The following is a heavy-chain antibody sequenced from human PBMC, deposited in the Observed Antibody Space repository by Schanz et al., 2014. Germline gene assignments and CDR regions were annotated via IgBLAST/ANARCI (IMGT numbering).Heavy chain of an antibody. J-gene: IGHJ6*02. CDR3: ARAKRVGEMDV. CDR2: ITAYNGDT. CDR1: GGTFSSFG. D-gene: IGHD3-10*01. Sequence: VQLEQSGAEVKKPGSSVKVSCKASGGTFSSFGINWVRQAPGQGLEWMGWITAYNGDTNYALKLQGRVTMTTDTSTGTAYMELRSLRSDDTALYYCARAKRVGEMDVWGQGNTVTVSS. V-gene: IGHV1-18*01.